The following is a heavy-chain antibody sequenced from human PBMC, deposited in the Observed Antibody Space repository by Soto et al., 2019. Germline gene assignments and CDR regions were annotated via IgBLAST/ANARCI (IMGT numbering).Heavy chain of an antibody. Sequence: SETLSLTCTVSGGSVSSGSYYWSWIRQPPGKGLEWIGYIYYSGSTNYNPSLKSRVTISVDTSKNQFSLKLSSVTAADTAVYYCARGTTVTTDYYYYGMDVWGQGTTVTVSS. CDR3: ARGTTVTTDYYYYGMDV. CDR2: IYYSGST. D-gene: IGHD4-17*01. CDR1: GGSVSSGSYY. V-gene: IGHV4-61*01. J-gene: IGHJ6*02.